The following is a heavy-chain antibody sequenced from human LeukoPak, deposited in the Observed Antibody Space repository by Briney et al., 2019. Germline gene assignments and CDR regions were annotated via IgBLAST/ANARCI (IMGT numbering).Heavy chain of an antibody. CDR3: ARDRPNYYGSGGHYYRRDGDY. CDR2: ITSRGEST. V-gene: IGHV3-23*01. CDR1: GFTFSIYA. J-gene: IGHJ4*02. Sequence: GALRLSCAASGFTFSIYAMSWVRQAPGKGLQWVSSITSRGESTWYVDSVKGRFTITRDNSENTLYLQMHSLRAEDTAVYYCARDRPNYYGSGGHYYRRDGDYWGRGTLVSVSS. D-gene: IGHD3-22*01.